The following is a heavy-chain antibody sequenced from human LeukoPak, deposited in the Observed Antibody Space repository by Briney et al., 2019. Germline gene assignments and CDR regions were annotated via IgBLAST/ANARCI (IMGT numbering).Heavy chain of an antibody. V-gene: IGHV1-46*01. Sequence: ASVKVSCKASGYTFTSYYMHWVRQAPGQGLEWMGIINPSGGSTSYAQKFQGRVTMTRDTSTSTVYMELSSLRSEDTAVYYCARDSPGYDFWSGYYYWGQGTLVTVSS. D-gene: IGHD3-3*01. CDR1: GYTFTSYY. CDR3: ARDSPGYDFWSGYYY. CDR2: INPSGGST. J-gene: IGHJ4*02.